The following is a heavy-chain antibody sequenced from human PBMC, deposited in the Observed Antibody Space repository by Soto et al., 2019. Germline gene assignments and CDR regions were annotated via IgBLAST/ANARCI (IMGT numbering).Heavy chain of an antibody. V-gene: IGHV3-49*03. Sequence: PGGSLRLSCTASGFTFGDYAMSWFRQAPGKGLEWVGFIRSKAYGGTTEYAASVKGRFTISRDDSKSIAYLQMNSLKTEDTAVYYCTRDASYDTLDAFDIWGQGTMVTVSS. CDR3: TRDASYDTLDAFDI. J-gene: IGHJ3*02. CDR1: GFTFGDYA. CDR2: IRSKAYGGTT. D-gene: IGHD3-9*01.